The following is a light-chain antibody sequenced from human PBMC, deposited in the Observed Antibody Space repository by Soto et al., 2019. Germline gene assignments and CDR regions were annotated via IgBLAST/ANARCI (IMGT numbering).Light chain of an antibody. CDR3: SSYAGSNFWV. V-gene: IGLV2-8*01. Sequence: QSALTQPPSASGSPGQSVTISCTGTGSDVGGYNYVSWYQQHPGKYPKLIIYEVSQRRSGVPDRFSGSKSGNTASLTVAGLQAEDEADYYCSSYAGSNFWVFGGGTKLTV. CDR2: EVS. CDR1: GSDVGGYNY. J-gene: IGLJ3*02.